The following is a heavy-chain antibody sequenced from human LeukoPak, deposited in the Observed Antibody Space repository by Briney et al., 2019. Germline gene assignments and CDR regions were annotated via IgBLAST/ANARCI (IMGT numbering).Heavy chain of an antibody. V-gene: IGHV1-2*02. CDR1: GRTFSSYA. Sequence: GASVKVSCKAWGRTFSSYAISGVRQAPGQALEWMGWINPNCCATNCAENFQGRVNMTTDTSISTAYMELTRLLSDDTAAYYCARGEVATIPHFDYWGQGTLVTVSS. CDR3: ARGEVATIPHFDY. J-gene: IGHJ4*02. CDR2: INPNCCAT. D-gene: IGHD5-12*01.